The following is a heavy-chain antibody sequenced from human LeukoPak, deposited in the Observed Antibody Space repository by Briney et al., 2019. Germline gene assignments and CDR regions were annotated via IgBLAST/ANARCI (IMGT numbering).Heavy chain of an antibody. CDR2: IKSKSYGGTT. V-gene: IGHV3-15*01. Sequence: GGSLRLSCAASGFTFSDAWMSWVRQAPGKGLEWVGRIKSKSYGGTTDYAASVKGRFTISRDDSKNMLYLQMNILETEGTAIYYCTAESIAVPGSWAFDIWGQGTMVTVSS. CDR3: TAESIAVPGSWAFDI. J-gene: IGHJ3*02. CDR1: GFTFSDAW. D-gene: IGHD6-19*01.